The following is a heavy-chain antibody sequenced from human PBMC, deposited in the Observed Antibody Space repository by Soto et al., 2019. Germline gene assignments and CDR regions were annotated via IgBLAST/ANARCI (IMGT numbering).Heavy chain of an antibody. CDR3: ARRWGEGRVDC. D-gene: IGHD3-10*01. CDR2: IDHIGSS. Sequence: QVQLQESGPGLVKPSGTLSLTCAVSGGSISSSNWWSWVRQPTGKGLEWIGEIDHIGSSNYNPSLKGRVPISVDQSTNQCALRLSSVTAADTAVYYCARRWGEGRVDCWGQGNLVAVSS. CDR1: GGSISSSNW. J-gene: IGHJ4*02. V-gene: IGHV4-4*02.